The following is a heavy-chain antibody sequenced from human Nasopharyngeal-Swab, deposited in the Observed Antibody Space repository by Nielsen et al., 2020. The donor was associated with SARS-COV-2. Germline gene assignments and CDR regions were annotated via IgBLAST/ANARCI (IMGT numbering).Heavy chain of an antibody. J-gene: IGHJ5*02. Sequence: SQTLSLTCTVSGVSISSTSYFWAWIRQPPGTGLEWIGHVFYTGTTYFNPSLRSRVTMSVDTSKNQFSLNLHSVTAADTAVYYCAPNYYDGSGYYYWFDPWGRGTLVTVSS. CDR3: APNYYDGSGYYYWFDP. CDR1: GVSISSTSYF. D-gene: IGHD3-22*01. CDR2: VFYTGTT. V-gene: IGHV4-39*01.